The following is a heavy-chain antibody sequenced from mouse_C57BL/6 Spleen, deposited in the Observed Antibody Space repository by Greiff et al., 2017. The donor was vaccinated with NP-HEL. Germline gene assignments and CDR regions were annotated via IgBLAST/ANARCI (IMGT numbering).Heavy chain of an antibody. Sequence: EVKLQESGPGLVKPSQSLSLTCSVTGYSITSGYYWNWIRQFPGNKLEWMGYISYDGSNNYNPSLKNRISITRDTSKNQFFLKLNSVTTEDTATYYCARTYGSSWFAYWGQGTLVTVSA. J-gene: IGHJ3*01. D-gene: IGHD1-1*01. CDR2: ISYDGSN. CDR3: ARTYGSSWFAY. V-gene: IGHV3-6*01. CDR1: GYSITSGYY.